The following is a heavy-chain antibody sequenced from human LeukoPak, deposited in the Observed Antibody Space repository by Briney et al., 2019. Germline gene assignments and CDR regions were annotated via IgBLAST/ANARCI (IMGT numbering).Heavy chain of an antibody. CDR2: IFPSGGEI. Sequence: GGSLRLSCAASGFTFSTFAMIWVRQPPGKGLEWVSSIFPSGGEIHYADSVRGRFTISRDNSKSTLSLQMNSLRAEDTAIYYCAKTEGSGLVYYFMDVWGKGTTVTISS. D-gene: IGHD3-10*01. V-gene: IGHV3-23*01. CDR1: GFTFSTFA. CDR3: AKTEGSGLVYYFMDV. J-gene: IGHJ6*03.